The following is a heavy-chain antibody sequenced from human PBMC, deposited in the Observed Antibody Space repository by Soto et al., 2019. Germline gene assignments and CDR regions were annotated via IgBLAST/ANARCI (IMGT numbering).Heavy chain of an antibody. V-gene: IGHV4-4*07. D-gene: IGHD3-3*01. J-gene: IGHJ6*02. Sequence: ETLSLTCTVSGGSISSYYWSWIRQPAGKGLEWIGRIYTSGSTNYNPSLKSRVTMSVDTSKNQFSLKLSSVTAADTAVYYCARELYDFWSGTPSYGMDVWGQGTTVTVSS. CDR1: GGSISSYY. CDR2: IYTSGST. CDR3: ARELYDFWSGTPSYGMDV.